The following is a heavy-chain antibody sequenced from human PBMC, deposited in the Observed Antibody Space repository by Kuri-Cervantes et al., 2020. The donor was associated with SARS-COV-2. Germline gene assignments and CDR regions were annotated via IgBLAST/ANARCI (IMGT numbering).Heavy chain of an antibody. CDR2: IYSGGST. CDR3: ARDGYFDWLFQGDYLDY. Sequence: GGSLRLSCAASGFTVSSNYMSWVRQAPGKGLEWVSVIYSGGSTYYADSVKGRFTISRDNSKNTLYLQMNSLRAEDTAVYYCARDGYFDWLFQGDYLDYWGQGTLVTVSS. V-gene: IGHV3-66*02. D-gene: IGHD3-9*01. CDR1: GFTVSSNY. J-gene: IGHJ4*02.